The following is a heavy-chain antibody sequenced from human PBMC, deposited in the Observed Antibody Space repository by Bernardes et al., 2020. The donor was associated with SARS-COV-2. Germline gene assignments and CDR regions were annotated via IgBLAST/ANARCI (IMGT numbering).Heavy chain of an antibody. J-gene: IGHJ4*02. CDR3: ARDRYSYGYKEKGY. CDR1: GFTFSSYG. CDR2: IYFDGSNK. V-gene: IGHV3-33*01. Sequence: VWSLRLSCAASGFTFSSYGMHWVRQAPGKGLEWVAVIYFDGSNKYYADSVKGRFTISRDNSKNTLYLQMNSLRAEDTAVYYCARDRYSYGYKEKGYWGQGTLVTVSS. D-gene: IGHD5-18*01.